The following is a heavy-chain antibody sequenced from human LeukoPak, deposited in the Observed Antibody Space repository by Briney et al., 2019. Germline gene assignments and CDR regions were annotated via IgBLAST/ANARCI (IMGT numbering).Heavy chain of an antibody. V-gene: IGHV3-30*18. CDR1: GFTFSSYG. D-gene: IGHD3-16*01. CDR3: AKVRLLFYDWGSSIDY. Sequence: GGSLRLSCAASGFTFSSYGMHWVRQAPGKGLEWVAVISYDGSNKYYADSVKGRFTISRDNSKNTLYLQMNSLRAEDTAVYYCAKVRLLFYDWGSSIDYWGQGTLVTVSS. J-gene: IGHJ4*02. CDR2: ISYDGSNK.